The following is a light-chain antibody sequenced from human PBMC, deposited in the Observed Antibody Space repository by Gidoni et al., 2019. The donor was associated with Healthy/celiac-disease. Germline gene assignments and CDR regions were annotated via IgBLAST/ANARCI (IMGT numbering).Light chain of an antibody. V-gene: IGKV3-11*01. J-gene: IGKJ5*01. Sequence: EIVFTQSPATLSWSPRVRATLSCRVSQSVSSYLAWYQQKPGQAPRLLIYDASNRDTGIPDRFSGSGSGTDFTLTISSLEPEDFAVYYCQQGSHWINFGEGTRLEIK. CDR1: QSVSSY. CDR3: QQGSHWIN. CDR2: DAS.